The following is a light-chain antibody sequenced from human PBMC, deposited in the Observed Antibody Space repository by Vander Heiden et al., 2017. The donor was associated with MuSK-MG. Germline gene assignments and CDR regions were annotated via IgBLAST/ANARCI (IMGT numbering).Light chain of an antibody. CDR3: QSYDSSLSGSVV. Sequence: QSVLTQPPSVSGAPGQRVTISCTGSSSNTGVGYDVNWHQQLPGTAPKLLLYGTSNRPSGVPDGFSGSKSGTSASMAITGLQAEDEADDYCQSYDSSLSGSVVFGGGTKLTVL. J-gene: IGLJ2*01. CDR2: GTS. CDR1: SSNTGVGYD. V-gene: IGLV1-40*01.